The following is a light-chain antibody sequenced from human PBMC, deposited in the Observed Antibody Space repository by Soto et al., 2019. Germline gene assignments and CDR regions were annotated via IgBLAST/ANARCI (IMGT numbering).Light chain of an antibody. CDR1: SSDVGRFDY. CDR3: CSYAGIYSYV. CDR2: DIT. Sequence: QSALTQPRSVSGSPGQSVTISCTGTSSDVGRFDYVSWYQQHPGEAPKVVVYDITKRPSGVPDRFSGSKSGNTASLTISGLQAEDEADYYCCSYAGIYSYVFGTGTKV. J-gene: IGLJ1*01. V-gene: IGLV2-11*01.